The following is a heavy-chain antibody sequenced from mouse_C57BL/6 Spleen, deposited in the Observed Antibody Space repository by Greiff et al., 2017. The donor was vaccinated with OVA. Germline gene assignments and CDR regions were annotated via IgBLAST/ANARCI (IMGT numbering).Heavy chain of an antibody. V-gene: IGHV1-31*01. CDR1: GYSFTGYY. Sequence: VQLKQSGPELVKPGASVKISCKASGYSFTGYYMHWVKQSHGNILDWIGYIYPYNGVSSYNQKFKGKATLTVDKSSSTAYMELRSLTSEDSAVYYCAAGGGNGNYEFAYWGQGTLVTVSA. CDR3: AAGGGNGNYEFAY. D-gene: IGHD2-1*01. CDR2: IYPYNGVS. J-gene: IGHJ3*01.